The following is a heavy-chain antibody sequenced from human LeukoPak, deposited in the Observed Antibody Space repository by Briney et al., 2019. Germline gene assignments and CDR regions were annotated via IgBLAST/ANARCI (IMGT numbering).Heavy chain of an antibody. CDR3: ARGPSGSYYYYYMDV. V-gene: IGHV1-8*01. D-gene: IGHD1-26*01. CDR1: GYTFTSYD. Sequence: ASVKVSCKASGYTFTSYDINWVRQATGQGLEWMGWMNPNSGNTGYARKFQGRVTMTRNTSISTAYMELSSLRSEDTAVYYCARGPSGSYYYYYMDVWGKGTTVTVSS. CDR2: MNPNSGNT. J-gene: IGHJ6*03.